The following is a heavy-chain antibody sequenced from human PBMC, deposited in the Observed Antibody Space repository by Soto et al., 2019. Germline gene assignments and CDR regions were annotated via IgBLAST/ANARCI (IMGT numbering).Heavy chain of an antibody. V-gene: IGHV1-18*01. CDR3: ARGGGYAVDF. CDR1: GYTFTDNS. Sequence: QVQLVQSGGELRKPGASVKVSCKASGYTFTDNSITWVRQAPGQGLEWMGWINTDTGATRSTQKFXXRVTMTTDPSTSTAYLELTGLRSDAPAIYYCARGGGYAVDFWGQGTLVAVSS. D-gene: IGHD5-12*01. CDR2: INTDTGAT. J-gene: IGHJ4*02.